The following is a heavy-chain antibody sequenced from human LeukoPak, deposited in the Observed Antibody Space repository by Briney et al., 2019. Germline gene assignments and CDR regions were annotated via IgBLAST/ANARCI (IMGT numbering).Heavy chain of an antibody. CDR1: GFRFRSYG. CDR3: AKSGLNRFDY. J-gene: IGHJ4*02. Sequence: GGSLRLSCATSGFRFRSYGMSWVRQAPGKGLEWVSSISGSGRTYYADSVRGRVTCSRDDSKSAVSLVMNSLRAEDTAVYYCAKSGLNRFDYWGQGTLVTVSS. D-gene: IGHD2-15*01. V-gene: IGHV3-23*01. CDR2: ISGSGRT.